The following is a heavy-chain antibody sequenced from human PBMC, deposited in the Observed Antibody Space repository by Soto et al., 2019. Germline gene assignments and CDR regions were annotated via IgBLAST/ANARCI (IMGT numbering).Heavy chain of an antibody. D-gene: IGHD3-10*01. J-gene: IGHJ5*02. CDR3: ARLRGDNCTMVRGPLTDWFDP. V-gene: IGHV4-39*01. CDR1: GGSISSSSYY. CDR2: IYYSGST. Sequence: SETLSLTCTVSGGSISSSSYYWGWIRQPPGKGLEWIGSIYYSGSTYYNPSLKSRVTISVDTSKNQFSLKLSSVTAADTAVYYCARLRGDNCTMVRGPLTDWFDPWGKGTLVTVSS.